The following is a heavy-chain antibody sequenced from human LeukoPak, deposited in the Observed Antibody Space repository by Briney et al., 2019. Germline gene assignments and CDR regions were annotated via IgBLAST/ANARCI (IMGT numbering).Heavy chain of an antibody. CDR1: GFTFSSYA. CDR3: AKGAAGGQVDWFDP. V-gene: IGHV3-23*01. CDR2: VSGSGGGT. Sequence: GGSLRLSCAASGFTFSSYAMMWVRQSPGKGLEWVSTVSGSGGGTYYADSVKARFTISRDNSKNTLYLQMNSLRGEDTAVYYCAKGAAGGQVDWFDPWGQGTLVIVSS. D-gene: IGHD6-25*01. J-gene: IGHJ5*02.